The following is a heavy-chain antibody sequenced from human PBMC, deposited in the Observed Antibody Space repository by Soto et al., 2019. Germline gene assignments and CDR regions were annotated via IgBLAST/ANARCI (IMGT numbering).Heavy chain of an antibody. J-gene: IGHJ6*03. CDR2: ISGSGGST. V-gene: IGHV3-23*01. D-gene: IGHD2-2*01. CDR3: AKPHCSSTSRYLDYYYYYMDV. Sequence: EVQLLESGGGLVQPGGSLRLSCAASGFTFSSYAMSWVRQAPGKGLEWVSAISGSGGSTYYADSVKGRFTISRDNSKNTLYLQMNNLRTEDTAVYYCAKPHCSSTSRYLDYYYYYMDVWGKGTTVTVSS. CDR1: GFTFSSYA.